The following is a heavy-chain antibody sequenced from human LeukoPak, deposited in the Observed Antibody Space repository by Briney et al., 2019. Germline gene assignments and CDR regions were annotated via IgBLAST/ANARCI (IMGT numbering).Heavy chain of an antibody. J-gene: IGHJ3*02. Sequence: PSETLSLTCNVSGISISDGRYYWAWIHQRPGRGLEWIGYKYYSGSAKYNPSLKSRLTISIDTPENQFSLHLSSVTAADTAMYYCATPYCSSLSCLDVFNIWGQGRMVTVSS. V-gene: IGHV4-31*03. CDR3: ATPYCSSLSCLDVFNI. D-gene: IGHD2-2*01. CDR2: KYYSGSA. CDR1: GISISDGRYY.